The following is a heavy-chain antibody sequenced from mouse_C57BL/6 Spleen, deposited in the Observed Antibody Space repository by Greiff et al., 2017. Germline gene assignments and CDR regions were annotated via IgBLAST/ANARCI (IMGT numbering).Heavy chain of an antibody. D-gene: IGHD2-2*01. CDR1: GYSFTDYN. Sequence: QLQESGPELVKPGASVKISCKASGYSFTDYNMNWVKQSNGKSLEWIGVINPNYGTTSYNQKFKGKATLTVDQSSSTAYMQLNSLTSEDSAVYYCARSGYGYDVHYFDYWGQGTTLTVSS. V-gene: IGHV1-39*01. CDR3: ARSGYGYDVHYFDY. CDR2: INPNYGTT. J-gene: IGHJ2*01.